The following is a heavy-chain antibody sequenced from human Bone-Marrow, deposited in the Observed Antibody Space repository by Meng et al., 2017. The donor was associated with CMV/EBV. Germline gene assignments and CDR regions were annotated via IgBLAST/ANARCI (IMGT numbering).Heavy chain of an antibody. D-gene: IGHD2-2*01. Sequence: SETLSLTCTVPGGSISSSSYYWGWIRQPPGKGLEWIGSIYYSGSTYYNPSLTSRVTISVDTSKNQLSLKLSSVSAADTAVYYCARGGRYQLLISFDYWGQGTLVTVSS. J-gene: IGHJ4*02. CDR2: IYYSGST. V-gene: IGHV4-39*07. CDR3: ARGGRYQLLISFDY. CDR1: GGSISSSSYY.